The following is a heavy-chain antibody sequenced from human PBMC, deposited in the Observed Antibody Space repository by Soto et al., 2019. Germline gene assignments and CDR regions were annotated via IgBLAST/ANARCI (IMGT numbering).Heavy chain of an antibody. D-gene: IGHD3-22*01. V-gene: IGHV5-51*01. J-gene: IGHJ3*02. CDR3: ARRSYYYDSSGYYYADAFDI. CDR1: GYSFTSYW. Sequence: GESLKISCKGSGYSFTSYWIGWVRQMPGKGLEWMGIIYPGDSDTRYSPSFQGQVTISADKSIRAAYLQWSSLKASDTAMYYCARRSYYYDSSGYYYADAFDIWGQGTMVTVSS. CDR2: IYPGDSDT.